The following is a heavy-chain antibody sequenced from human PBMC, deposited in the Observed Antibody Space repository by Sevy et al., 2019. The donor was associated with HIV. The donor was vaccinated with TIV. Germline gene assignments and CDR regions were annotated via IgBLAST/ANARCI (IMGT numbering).Heavy chain of an antibody. CDR3: ARPYYYDSSGYLPYYFDY. D-gene: IGHD3-22*01. CDR2: INSDGSST. J-gene: IGHJ4*02. Sequence: GGSLRLSCAASGFTFSGYWMHWVRQAPGKGLVWVSRINSDGSSTSYADSVKGRFTIARDNAKNTLYLQMNSLRAEDTAVYYCARPYYYDSSGYLPYYFDYWGQGTLVTVSS. CDR1: GFTFSGYW. V-gene: IGHV3-74*01.